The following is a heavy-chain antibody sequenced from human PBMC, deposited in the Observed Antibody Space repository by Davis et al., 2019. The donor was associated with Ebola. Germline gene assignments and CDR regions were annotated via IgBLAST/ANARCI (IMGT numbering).Heavy chain of an antibody. CDR3: ARFYSSSSGLGYYYYGMDV. D-gene: IGHD6-6*01. J-gene: IGHJ6*02. CDR1: GYSFTSYW. V-gene: IGHV5-10-1*01. Sequence: KVSCKGSGYSFTSYWISWVRQMPGKGLEWMGRIDPSDSYTNYSPSFQGHVTISADKSISTAYLQWSSLKASDTAMYYCARFYSSSSGLGYYYYGMDVWGQGTTVTVSS. CDR2: IDPSDSYT.